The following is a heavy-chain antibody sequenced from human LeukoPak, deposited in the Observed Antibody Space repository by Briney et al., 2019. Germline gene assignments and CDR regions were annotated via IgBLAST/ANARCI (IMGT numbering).Heavy chain of an antibody. CDR1: GYTFTGYY. V-gene: IGHV1-2*02. J-gene: IGHJ4*02. D-gene: IGHD3-10*01. CDR2: INPNSGGT. CDR3: ARDLSITEGVFDY. Sequence: ASVKVSCRASGYTFTGYYMHWVRQAPGQGLEWMGWINPNSGGTNYAQKFQGRVTMTRNTSISTAYMELSRLRSDDTAVYYCARDLSITEGVFDYWGQGTLVTVSS.